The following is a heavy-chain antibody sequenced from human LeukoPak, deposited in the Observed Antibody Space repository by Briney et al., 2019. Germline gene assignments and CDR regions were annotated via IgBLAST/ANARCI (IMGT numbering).Heavy chain of an antibody. CDR2: IWYDGCST. J-gene: IGHJ1*01. Sequence: PGRSLRLSCAASGFTLSSYRMHWVRQAPGKGLEWVAVIWYDGCSTYYADSVKGRSTSSKDNSKNTLYLQMSSLRAEDTAVYSCAKDGPDIVVVVVAHAEYFQRWGQGTLVTVS. CDR3: AKDGPDIVVVVVAHAEYFQR. CDR1: GFTLSSYR. D-gene: IGHD2-15*01. V-gene: IGHV3-33*06.